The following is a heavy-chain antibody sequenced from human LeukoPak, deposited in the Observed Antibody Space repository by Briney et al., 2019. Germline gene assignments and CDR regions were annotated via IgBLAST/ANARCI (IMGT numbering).Heavy chain of an antibody. CDR1: GYSFTSHY. J-gene: IGHJ3*02. V-gene: IGHV1-46*01. D-gene: IGHD1-26*01. Sequence: ASVKVSCKASGYSFTSHYMHWVRQAPGQGLEWMGLINPSGSSTLYAQKFQGRVTMTRDMSTTTDYMELSSLRSEDTAVYYCARVSGSYVAFDIWGQGTMVTVSS. CDR3: ARVSGSYVAFDI. CDR2: INPSGSST.